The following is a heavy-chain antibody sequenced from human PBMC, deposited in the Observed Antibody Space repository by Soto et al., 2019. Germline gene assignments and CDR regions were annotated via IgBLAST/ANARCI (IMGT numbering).Heavy chain of an antibody. J-gene: IGHJ4*02. D-gene: IGHD6-19*01. V-gene: IGHV1-18*01. CDR1: GYTFTTYG. CDR3: ARDPVAGTYFGY. Sequence: ASVKVSCKASGYTFTTYGISWVRQAPGQGLEWMGWINGYNGNTNYAQKLQGRVTMTTDTSTSTAYMELRSLRSDDTAVYYCARDPVAGTYFGYWGQGTPVTVSS. CDR2: INGYNGNT.